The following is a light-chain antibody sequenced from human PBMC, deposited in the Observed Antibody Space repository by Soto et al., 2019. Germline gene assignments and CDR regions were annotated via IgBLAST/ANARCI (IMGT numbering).Light chain of an antibody. J-gene: IGKJ1*01. V-gene: IGKV4-1*01. CDR3: QQYYSTPWT. CDR2: WAS. CDR1: QSVLYSSNNKNY. Sequence: DIVMTQSPDSLPVSLGERDTINCKSSQSVLYSSNNKNYLAWYQQKPGQPPKLLIYWASTRESGVPDRFSGSGSGTDFTLTISSLQAEDVGVYYWQQYYSTPWTFGQGTKVEIK.